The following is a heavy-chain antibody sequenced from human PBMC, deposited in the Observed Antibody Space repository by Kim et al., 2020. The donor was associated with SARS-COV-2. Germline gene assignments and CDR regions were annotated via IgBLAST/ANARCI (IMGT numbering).Heavy chain of an antibody. J-gene: IGHJ6*02. D-gene: IGHD5-18*01. Sequence: GGSLRLSCAASGFTFSSYSMNWVRQAPGKGLEWVSYISSSSSTIYYADSVKGRFTISRDNAKNSLYLQMNSLRDEDTAVYYCARDRVQLGYYGMDVWGQGTTVTVSS. V-gene: IGHV3-48*02. CDR3: ARDRVQLGYYGMDV. CDR2: ISSSSSTI. CDR1: GFTFSSYS.